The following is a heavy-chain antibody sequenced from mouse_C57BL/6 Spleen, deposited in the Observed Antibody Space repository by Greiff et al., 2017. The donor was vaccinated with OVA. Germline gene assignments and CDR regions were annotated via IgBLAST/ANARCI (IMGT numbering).Heavy chain of an antibody. V-gene: IGHV14-2*01. J-gene: IGHJ3*01. D-gene: IGHD2-4*01. Sequence: EVQLQESGAELVKPGASVKLSCTASGFNIKDYYMHWVKQRTEQGLEWIGRIDPEDGASKYAPKFQGKATITADTSSNTAYLQLSSLTSEDTAVYYCARSGDYDGFAYWGQGTLVTVSA. CDR3: ARSGDYDGFAY. CDR1: GFNIKDYY. CDR2: IDPEDGAS.